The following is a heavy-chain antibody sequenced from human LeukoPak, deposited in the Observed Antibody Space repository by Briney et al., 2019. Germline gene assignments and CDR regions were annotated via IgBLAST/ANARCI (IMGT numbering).Heavy chain of an antibody. Sequence: GASVKVSCKASGYTFTGYYMHWVRQAPGQGLEWMGWINPNSGGTNYAQKFQGRVTMTRDTPISTAYMELSRLRSDDTAVYYCARGLIPAATPFDYWGQGTLVTVSS. V-gene: IGHV1-2*02. CDR3: ARGLIPAATPFDY. D-gene: IGHD2-2*01. CDR2: INPNSGGT. J-gene: IGHJ4*02. CDR1: GYTFTGYY.